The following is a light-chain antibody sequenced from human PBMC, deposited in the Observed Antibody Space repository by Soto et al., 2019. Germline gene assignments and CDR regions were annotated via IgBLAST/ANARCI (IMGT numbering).Light chain of an antibody. CDR3: SSYTSRSTCYV. J-gene: IGLJ1*01. CDR2: EVS. V-gene: IGLV2-14*01. CDR1: SSDVGGYNY. Sequence: QSALTQPASVSGSPGQSITISCTGTSSDVGGYNYVSWYQQHPGKAPKLMIYEVSNRPSGVSNRFSGSKSGNTASLTISGLQAEDEADYYCSSYTSRSTCYVFGTGTKLTVL.